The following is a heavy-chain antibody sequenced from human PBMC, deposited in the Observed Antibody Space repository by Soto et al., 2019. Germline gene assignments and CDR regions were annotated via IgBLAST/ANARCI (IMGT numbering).Heavy chain of an antibody. CDR2: IYYRGST. CDR1: DDSITGGGYY. J-gene: IGHJ4*02. V-gene: IGHV4-31*02. Sequence: SETLSLTCSVSDDSITGGGYYWSWIRQHPAKGLEWVGSIYYRGSTYYNPSLRSRGTISLDPSQARLSLRLTSLTAADTATYYCARGGSGTYHVWGQGTLVTVSS. CDR3: ARGGSGTYHV. D-gene: IGHD3-10*01.